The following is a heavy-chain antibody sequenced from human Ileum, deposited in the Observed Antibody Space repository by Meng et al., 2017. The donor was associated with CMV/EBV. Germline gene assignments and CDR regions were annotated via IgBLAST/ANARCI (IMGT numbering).Heavy chain of an antibody. CDR3: TRGRVGDWGFDF. CDR1: GGSFSSFS. J-gene: IGHJ4*02. Sequence: GEGSLKPPEPLSLSCGVNGGSFSSFSWTWIRQPPGKGPEWIGDINHRGTTNYSPSLKSRVTISIDTSKKQFSLRLSSLTAADTAVYYCTRGRVGDWGFDFWGQGTLVTVSS. CDR2: INHRGTT. V-gene: IGHV4-34*01. D-gene: IGHD1-26*01.